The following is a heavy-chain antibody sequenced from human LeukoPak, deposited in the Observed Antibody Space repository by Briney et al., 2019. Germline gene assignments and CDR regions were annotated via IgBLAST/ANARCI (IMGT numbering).Heavy chain of an antibody. Sequence: PSETLSLTCTVSGGSISSYYWSWIRQPPGKGMEWIGYIYYSGSTNYNPSLQRRFTISVDTSKNPFPLTLSSVTAADTAVYYCASADPYGSSWFFDYWGQGTLVTVSS. CDR3: ASADPYGSSWFFDY. D-gene: IGHD6-13*01. CDR1: GGSISSYY. CDR2: IYYSGST. V-gene: IGHV4-59*01. J-gene: IGHJ4*02.